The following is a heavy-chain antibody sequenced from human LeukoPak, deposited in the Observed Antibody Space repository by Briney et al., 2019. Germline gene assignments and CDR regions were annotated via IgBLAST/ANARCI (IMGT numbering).Heavy chain of an antibody. Sequence: ASVKVSCKASGYTFTGYYMHWVRQAPGQGLEWMGGINPNSGGTNYAQKFQGRATMTRDTSTSTAYMELSSLRSEDAAVYYCARGASTFDYWGQGTLVTVSS. CDR1: GYTFTGYY. V-gene: IGHV1-2*02. CDR2: INPNSGGT. J-gene: IGHJ4*02. D-gene: IGHD2-2*01. CDR3: ARGASTFDY.